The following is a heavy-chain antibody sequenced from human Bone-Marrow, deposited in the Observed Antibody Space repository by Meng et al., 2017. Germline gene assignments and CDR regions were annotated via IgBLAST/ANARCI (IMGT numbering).Heavy chain of an antibody. CDR1: GGSIISPNW. D-gene: IGHD1-26*01. CDR3: ARVIYRPSGHNYFDP. V-gene: IGHV4-4*02. J-gene: IGHJ5*02. Sequence: PDPDPSRWKPYGTRSLTGAVSGGSIISPNWWSWVRQPPGRGLEWIGEIYHSGSTTYNPSLLSRVTISVDKSKNQFSLKLSSVTAADTAIYYCARVIYRPSGHNYFDPWGQGTLVTVSS. CDR2: IYHSGST.